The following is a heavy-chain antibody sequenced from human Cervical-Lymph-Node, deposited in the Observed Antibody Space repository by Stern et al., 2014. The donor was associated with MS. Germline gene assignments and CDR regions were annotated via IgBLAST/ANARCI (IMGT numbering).Heavy chain of an antibody. Sequence: EVQLVPTGGGLVQPGRTLRLPCVASGFTFDDYAMHWVRQAPGKGLEWVSGISCNGGSRNSADSVKDRVTISRDNAKNSLYLQMSSLRPEDTAFYYCAKTLGRSYHDPFDMWGQGTMVIVSS. J-gene: IGHJ3*02. CDR3: AKTLGRSYHDPFDM. D-gene: IGHD3-16*02. CDR1: GFTFDDYA. V-gene: IGHV3-9*01. CDR2: ISCNGGSR.